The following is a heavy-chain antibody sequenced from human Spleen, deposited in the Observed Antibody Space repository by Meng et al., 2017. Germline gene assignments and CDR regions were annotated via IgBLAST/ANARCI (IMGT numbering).Heavy chain of an antibody. CDR2: INGVFGTT. V-gene: IGHV1-69*13. D-gene: IGHD2-2*01. CDR1: GGIFSSSV. J-gene: IGHJ4*02. Sequence: SVKVSCKAPGGIFSSSVVGWVRQAPGQGLEWMGGINGVFGTTNYAQKFQGRVTITSDESTSTVYMELTRMTSEDTAVHFCERKAGYCISTTCYSLDYWGQGTLVTVSS. CDR3: ERKAGYCISTTCYSLDY.